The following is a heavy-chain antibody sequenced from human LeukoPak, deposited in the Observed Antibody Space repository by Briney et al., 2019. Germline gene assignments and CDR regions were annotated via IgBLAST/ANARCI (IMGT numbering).Heavy chain of an antibody. V-gene: IGHV1-8*01. Sequence: ASVKVSCTASGYTFTSYDINWLRQATGHGLEWMGWMNPNRVNTGYPHKFQARITMTTTTSISTDYMELSSLRSEDTAVYYCARDGYPYYYDGELNWFDPWGQGALVTV. J-gene: IGHJ5*02. D-gene: IGHD3-22*01. CDR2: MNPNRVNT. CDR1: GYTFTSYD. CDR3: ARDGYPYYYDGELNWFDP.